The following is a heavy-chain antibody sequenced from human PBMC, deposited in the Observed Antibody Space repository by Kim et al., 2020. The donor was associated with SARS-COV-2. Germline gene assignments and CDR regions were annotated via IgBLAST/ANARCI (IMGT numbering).Heavy chain of an antibody. D-gene: IGHD6-19*01. J-gene: IGHJ6*02. CDR3: TTEGQWLVQGGMDV. V-gene: IGHV3-15*01. Sequence: AAPVKGRLTISRDDSKNTLYLQMNSLKTEDTAVYYCTTEGQWLVQGGMDVWGQGTTVTVSS.